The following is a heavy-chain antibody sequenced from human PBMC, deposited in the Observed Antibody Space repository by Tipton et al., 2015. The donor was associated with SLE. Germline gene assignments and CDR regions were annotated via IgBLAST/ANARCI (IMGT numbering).Heavy chain of an antibody. D-gene: IGHD6-6*01. V-gene: IGHV4-38-2*01. CDR2: IYHSGST. CDR1: GYSISSGYY. CDR3: ASVEYSSSYDY. J-gene: IGHJ4*02. Sequence: TLSLTCAVSGYSISSGYYWGWIRQPPGKGLEWIGSIYHSGSTNYNPSLKSRVTISVDTSKNQFSLKLSSVTAADTAVYYCASVEYSSSYDYWGQGTLVTVSS.